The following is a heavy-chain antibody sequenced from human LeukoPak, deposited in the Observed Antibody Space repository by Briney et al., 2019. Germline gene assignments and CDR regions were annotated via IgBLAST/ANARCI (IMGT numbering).Heavy chain of an antibody. CDR1: GFTFSSYG. CDR3: AKGVWFGDY. D-gene: IGHD3-10*01. CDR2: ISYDGSNK. J-gene: IGHJ4*02. Sequence: GGSLRLFCAAAGFTFSSYGMHWVRQAPGKGLEWVAVISYDGSNKYYADSVKGRFTISRDNSKNTLYLQMNSLRAEDTAVYYCAKGVWFGDYWGQGTLVTVSS. V-gene: IGHV3-30*18.